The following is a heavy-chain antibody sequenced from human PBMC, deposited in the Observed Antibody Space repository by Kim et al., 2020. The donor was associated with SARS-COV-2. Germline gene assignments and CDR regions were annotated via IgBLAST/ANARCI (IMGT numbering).Heavy chain of an antibody. CDR2: ISYDGSNK. CDR1: GFTFSSYG. V-gene: IGHV3-30*18. CDR3: AKDASLSGSYFIRRGYFDY. D-gene: IGHD1-26*01. J-gene: IGHJ4*02. Sequence: GGSLRLSCAASGFTFSSYGMHWVRQAPGKGLEWVAVISYDGSNKYYADSVKGRFTISRDNSKNTLYLQMNSLRAEDTAVYYCAKDASLSGSYFIRRGYFDYWGQGTLVTVSS.